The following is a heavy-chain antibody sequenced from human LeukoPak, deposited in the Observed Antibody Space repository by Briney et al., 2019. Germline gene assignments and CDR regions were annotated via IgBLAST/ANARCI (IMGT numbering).Heavy chain of an antibody. CDR3: ARLSGGDIVVVPAAIPP. D-gene: IGHD2-2*01. CDR1: GGSFSGYY. CDR2: INHSGST. Sequence: SETLSLTCAVYGGSFSGYYWSWIRQPPGKGLEWIGEINHSGSTNYNPSLKSRVTISVDTSKNQFSLKLSSVTAADTAVYYCARLSGGDIVVVPAAIPPWGQGTLVTVSS. J-gene: IGHJ5*02. V-gene: IGHV4-34*01.